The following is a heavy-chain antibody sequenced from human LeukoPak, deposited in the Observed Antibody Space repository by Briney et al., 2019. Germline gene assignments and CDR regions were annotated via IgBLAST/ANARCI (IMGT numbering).Heavy chain of an antibody. J-gene: IGHJ4*02. V-gene: IGHV3-48*03. CDR3: AMSHGYNNKYYFDS. CDR2: ISSSGSTI. D-gene: IGHD5-24*01. Sequence: GGSLRLSCAASGFTFSSYEMNWVRQAPGKGLEWVSYISSSGSTIYYADSVKGRFTISRDNSKNTLYLEMNSLSAEDTAVYYCAMSHGYNNKYYFDSRGQGTLVTVSS. CDR1: GFTFSSYE.